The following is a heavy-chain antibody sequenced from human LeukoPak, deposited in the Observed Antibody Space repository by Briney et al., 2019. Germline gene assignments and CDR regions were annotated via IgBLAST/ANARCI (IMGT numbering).Heavy chain of an antibody. CDR2: ISAYNGNT. CDR3: ARVSGVEQQLEVVDY. V-gene: IGHV1-18*01. CDR1: GYTFTSYG. Sequence: ASVKVFCKASGYTFTSYGISWVRQAPGQGLEWMGWISAYNGNTNYAQKLQGRVTMTTDTSTSTAYMELRSLRSDDTAVYYCARVSGVEQQLEVVDYWGQGTLVTVSS. D-gene: IGHD6-13*01. J-gene: IGHJ4*02.